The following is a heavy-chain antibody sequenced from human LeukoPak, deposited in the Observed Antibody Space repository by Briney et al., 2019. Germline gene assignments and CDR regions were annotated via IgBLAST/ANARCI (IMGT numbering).Heavy chain of an antibody. CDR2: MNPNSGNT. V-gene: IGHV1-8*02. CDR1: GGTFSSYT. D-gene: IGHD6-19*01. Sequence: ASVKVSCKASGGTFSSYTISWVRQATGQGLEWMGWMNPNSGNTGYAQKFQGRVTMTRNTSISTAYMELSSLRSEDTAVYYCARGPRGWRDYWGQGTLVTVSS. J-gene: IGHJ4*02. CDR3: ARGPRGWRDY.